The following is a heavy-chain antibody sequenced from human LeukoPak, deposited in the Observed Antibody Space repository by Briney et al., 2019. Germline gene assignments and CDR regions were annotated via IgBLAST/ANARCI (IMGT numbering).Heavy chain of an antibody. J-gene: IGHJ1*01. Sequence: PSETLSLTCNVSGDSINTYFWNWIRQPPGKGLEWLGYISHSGSTNYNPSLKSRLTMSVDMSKNQFSLRLTSATAADTAVYFCAKSGWLRRAFFQDWGQGMLVTVSS. D-gene: IGHD6-19*01. V-gene: IGHV4-59*01. CDR3: AKSGWLRRAFFQD. CDR1: GDSINTYF. CDR2: ISHSGST.